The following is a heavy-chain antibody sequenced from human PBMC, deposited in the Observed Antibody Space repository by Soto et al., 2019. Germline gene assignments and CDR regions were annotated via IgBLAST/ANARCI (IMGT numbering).Heavy chain of an antibody. CDR1: GFTFYTYA. CDR3: AKDTPVVMFLFDS. CDR2: ITDTGVNT. Sequence: GGSLRLSCTASGFTFYTYAMTWVRQAPGKGLEWVASITDTGVNTYYAGSVKGRFTISRDNSKSTLYLQMNSLRTDDSAVYYCAKDTPVVMFLFDSWGRGTLVTV. V-gene: IGHV3-23*01. J-gene: IGHJ4*02. D-gene: IGHD2-15*01.